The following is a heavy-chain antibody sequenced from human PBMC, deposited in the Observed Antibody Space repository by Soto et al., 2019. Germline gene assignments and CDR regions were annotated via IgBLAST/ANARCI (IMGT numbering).Heavy chain of an antibody. CDR1: GFTFTNYA. CDR3: AKDAGSVCSGGSCYFQALDS. Sequence: EVQLLESGGGLVQPGGSLRLSCAASGFTFTNYAMSWVRQAPGKGPEWVSGILGSGHTTFYADSVKGRFIVSRDNSKNTLYVQMNSLRVDDTAVYYCAKDAGSVCSGGSCYFQALDSWGQGTLVTVSS. D-gene: IGHD2-15*01. J-gene: IGHJ4*02. V-gene: IGHV3-23*01. CDR2: ILGSGHTT.